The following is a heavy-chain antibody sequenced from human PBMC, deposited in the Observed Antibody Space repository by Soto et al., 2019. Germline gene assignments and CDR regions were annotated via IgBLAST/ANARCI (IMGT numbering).Heavy chain of an antibody. CDR1: GGTISGYY. CDR2: IYSSGNT. CDR3: ARGQRFSDWFDP. V-gene: IGHV4-4*07. J-gene: IGHJ5*02. D-gene: IGHD3-3*01. Sequence: SETLSLTCSGSGGTISGYYWTWIRQPAGKGLEWIGRIYSSGNTKYNPSLQSRVTMSLDTSNNQFSLRLTSVTAADTAVYYCARGQRFSDWFDPWGQGTLVTVSS.